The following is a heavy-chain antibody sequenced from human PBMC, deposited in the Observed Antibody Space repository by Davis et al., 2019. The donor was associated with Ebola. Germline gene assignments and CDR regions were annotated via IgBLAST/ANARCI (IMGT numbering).Heavy chain of an antibody. CDR3: ARLSTMMDAIDI. D-gene: IGHD2-2*01. V-gene: IGHV3-21*01. Sequence: GESLKISCAASGLTFSSYTMNWGRQAPGKGLEWVSLISSSSSYIYYGDSVKGRFTISSDNAKNSLYLQMNSLRAEDTAVYYCARLSTMMDAIDIWGQGTKVTVSS. J-gene: IGHJ3*02. CDR1: GLTFSSYT. CDR2: ISSSSSYI.